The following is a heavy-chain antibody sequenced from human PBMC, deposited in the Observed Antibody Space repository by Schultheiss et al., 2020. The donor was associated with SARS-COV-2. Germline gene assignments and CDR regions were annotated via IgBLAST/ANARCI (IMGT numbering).Heavy chain of an antibody. J-gene: IGHJ6*02. V-gene: IGHV3-11*01. CDR3: ARERMSYNGMDV. Sequence: GGSLRLSCAASGFTFSDYYMSWIRQAPGKGLEWVSYISSGGVTIYYADSVKGRFTISRDNAKNSLCLQMNSLKAEDTAVYYCARERMSYNGMDVWGQGTTVTVSS. CDR1: GFTFSDYY. CDR2: ISSGGVTI. D-gene: IGHD3-16*01.